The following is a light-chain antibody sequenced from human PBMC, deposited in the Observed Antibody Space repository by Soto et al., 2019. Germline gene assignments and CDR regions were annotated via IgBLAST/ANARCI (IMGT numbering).Light chain of an antibody. CDR3: QQYYSLPLT. Sequence: DIVVSQAPDSLASSLGESSTINCYSGQILFYDSNNKNYLAWYQQKPGQPPKLLIYWASMRESGVPDRFSGSGSGKDFTLTITSLQDEDVEVYYCQQYYSLPLTCGRGTKVDIK. CDR2: WAS. V-gene: IGKV4-1*01. J-gene: IGKJ4*01. CDR1: QILFYDSNNKNY.